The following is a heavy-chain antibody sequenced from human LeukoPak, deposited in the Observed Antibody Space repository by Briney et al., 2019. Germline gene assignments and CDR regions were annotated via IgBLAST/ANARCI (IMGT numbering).Heavy chain of an antibody. D-gene: IGHD7-27*01. CDR2: IYYSGST. CDR3: ARALGRLSWFDP. Sequence: PSETLSLTCTVSGGSISSSSYYWGWIRQPPGKGLEWIGSIYYSGSTYYNPSLKSRVTISVDTSKNQFSLKLSSVTAADTAVYYCARALGRLSWFDPWGQGTLVSVPS. J-gene: IGHJ5*02. CDR1: GGSISSSSYY. V-gene: IGHV4-39*07.